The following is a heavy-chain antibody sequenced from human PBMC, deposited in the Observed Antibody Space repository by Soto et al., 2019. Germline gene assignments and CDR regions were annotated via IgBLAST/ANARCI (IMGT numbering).Heavy chain of an antibody. V-gene: IGHV3-23*01. Sequence: EVQLLESGGGLVQPGGSLRLSCAASGFTFSSYAMSWVRQAPGKGLEWVSGISGRGGSTYYADSVKVRFPISRDNSKNTLYVQMNSLRAEDTAVYYCAKGAEMVYAMRWIRAEYFQDWGQGTLVTVCS. J-gene: IGHJ1*01. CDR2: ISGRGGST. CDR3: AKGAEMVYAMRWIRAEYFQD. D-gene: IGHD2-8*01. CDR1: GFTFSSYA.